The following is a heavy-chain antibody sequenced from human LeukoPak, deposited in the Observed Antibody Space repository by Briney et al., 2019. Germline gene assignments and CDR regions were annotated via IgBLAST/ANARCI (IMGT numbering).Heavy chain of an antibody. D-gene: IGHD2-2*01. CDR2: ISGSGGST. V-gene: IGHV3-23*01. CDR1: GFTFSSYA. CDR3: AKAPHTVVVPAARGAFDI. Sequence: GGSLRLSCAASGFTFSSYAMSWVRQAPGKGLEWVSAISGSGGSTYYADSVKGRFTISRDNSKNTLYLQLNSLRAEDTAVYYCAKAPHTVVVPAARGAFDIWGQGTMVTVSS. J-gene: IGHJ3*02.